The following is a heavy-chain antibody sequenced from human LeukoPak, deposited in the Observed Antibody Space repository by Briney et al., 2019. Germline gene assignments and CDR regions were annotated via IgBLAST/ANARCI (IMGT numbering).Heavy chain of an antibody. Sequence: EASVKVSCKASGGTFSSYAISWVRQAPGQGLEWMGGIIPIFGTANYAQKFQGRVTITTDESTSTAYMELSNLRSEDTAVYYCAREVTYYDFWSGYTLPYYYYYMDVWGKGTTVTVSS. V-gene: IGHV1-69*05. CDR2: IIPIFGTA. CDR3: AREVTYYDFWSGYTLPYYYYYMDV. J-gene: IGHJ6*03. D-gene: IGHD3-3*01. CDR1: GGTFSSYA.